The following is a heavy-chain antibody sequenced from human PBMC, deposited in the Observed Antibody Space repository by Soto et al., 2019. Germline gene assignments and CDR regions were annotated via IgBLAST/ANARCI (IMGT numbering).Heavy chain of an antibody. CDR1: GYTFTSYA. CDR3: ARILVRGVMKYYYGMDV. D-gene: IGHD3-10*01. V-gene: IGHV1-3*01. Sequence: GASVKVSCKASGYTFTSYAMHWVRQAPGQRLEWMGWINAGNGNTKYSQKFQGRVTITRDTSASTAYMELSSLRSEDTAVYYCARILVRGVMKYYYGMDVWGQWTTVTVSS. J-gene: IGHJ6*02. CDR2: INAGNGNT.